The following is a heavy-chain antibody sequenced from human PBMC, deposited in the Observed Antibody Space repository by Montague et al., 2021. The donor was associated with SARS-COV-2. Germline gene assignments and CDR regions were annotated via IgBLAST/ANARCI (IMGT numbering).Heavy chain of an antibody. CDR3: TGGGYNAY. D-gene: IGHD5-24*01. CDR2: IGPDGRDK. V-gene: IGHV3-7*01. Sequence: SLRLSCAVSGFTFSNFWMTWVRRTPGKELEWVANIGPDGRDKYYMDSVKGRFTISRDNAKNSLYLQINSLRAEDSAVYYCTGGGYNAYWGPGTLLTVSS. CDR1: GFTFSNFW. J-gene: IGHJ4*02.